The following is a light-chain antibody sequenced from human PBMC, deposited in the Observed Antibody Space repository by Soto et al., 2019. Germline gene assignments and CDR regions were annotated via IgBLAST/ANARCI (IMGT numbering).Light chain of an antibody. J-gene: IGKJ1*01. Sequence: IVMTQTPATLSVSPGERATLSCRASQSVSSNLAWYQQKPGQAPRLLIYGASTRATGIPARFSGSGSGTEFTLTISSLQSEDFAVYYCQLYNNWPQTFGQVTMVDI. CDR2: GAS. CDR1: QSVSSN. V-gene: IGKV3-15*01. CDR3: QLYNNWPQT.